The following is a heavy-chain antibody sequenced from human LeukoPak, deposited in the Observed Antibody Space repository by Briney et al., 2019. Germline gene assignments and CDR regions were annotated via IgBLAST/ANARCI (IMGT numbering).Heavy chain of an antibody. J-gene: IGHJ5*02. Sequence: ASVKVSCKASGYTFTSYYMHWVRQAPGQGLEWMGIINPSGGSTSYAQKFQGRVTMTTDTSTSTAYMELRSLRSDDTAVYYCARSTLGPSSVVVPAARRIWFDPWGQGTLVTVSS. D-gene: IGHD2-2*01. CDR3: ARSTLGPSSVVVPAARRIWFDP. CDR2: INPSGGST. V-gene: IGHV1-46*01. CDR1: GYTFTSYY.